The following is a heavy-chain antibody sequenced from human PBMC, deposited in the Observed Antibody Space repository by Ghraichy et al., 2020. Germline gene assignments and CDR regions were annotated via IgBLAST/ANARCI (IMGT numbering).Heavy chain of an antibody. CDR3: ARESSFAYSGFDY. CDR1: GFTFSSHY. V-gene: IGHV3-7*03. Sequence: GGSLRLSCAASGFTFSSHYMTWVRQAPGKGLEWVANIKQDGSDKFYVDSVKGRFTISRDNAQNSLSLQMNSLRGEDTAVYYCARESSFAYSGFDYWGRGTLVTVSS. D-gene: IGHD1-26*01. J-gene: IGHJ4*02. CDR2: IKQDGSDK.